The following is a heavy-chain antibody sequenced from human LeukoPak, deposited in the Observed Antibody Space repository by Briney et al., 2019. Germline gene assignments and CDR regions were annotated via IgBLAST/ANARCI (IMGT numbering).Heavy chain of an antibody. J-gene: IGHJ4*02. CDR1: GGIFISYA. V-gene: IGHV1-69*05. CDR3: ERGVFDICSSTSCYTGEYYFDY. Sequence: ASVKVSCKASGGIFISYAISWVRQARGQGLEWMGVIIPIFCTTNYAKKFQGGVTTTTDASASAAYMELSSMRSEDAAVYYCERGVFDICSSTSCYTGEYYFDYWGQGTLVTVSS. CDR2: IIPIFCTT. D-gene: IGHD2-2*02.